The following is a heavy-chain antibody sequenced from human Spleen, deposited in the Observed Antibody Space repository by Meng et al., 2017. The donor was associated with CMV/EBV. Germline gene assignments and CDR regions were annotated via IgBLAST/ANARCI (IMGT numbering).Heavy chain of an antibody. V-gene: IGHV3-21*01. J-gene: IGHJ6*02. CDR3: AREFLEWSTNYYYYGMDV. Sequence: GESLKISCAASGFTFSSYAMSWVRQAPGKGLEWVSSISSSSDYIYYADSVKGRFTISRDNAKNSLYLQMNSLRAEDTAVYYCAREFLEWSTNYYYYGMDVWGQGTTVTVSS. CDR2: ISSSSDYI. D-gene: IGHD3-3*01. CDR1: GFTFSSYA.